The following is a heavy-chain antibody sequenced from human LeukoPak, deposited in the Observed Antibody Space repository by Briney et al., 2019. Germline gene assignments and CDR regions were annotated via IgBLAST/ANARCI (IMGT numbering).Heavy chain of an antibody. D-gene: IGHD6-13*01. Sequence: GGSLRLSCTASGFIFGDYAMSWVRQAPEKGLEWVAFIRSTAYGATTEYAASVKDRFTISRDDSKRIAYLQMNSLKTDGTAVYYCTRGVYKLLYFDYWGQGALVTVSS. J-gene: IGHJ4*02. CDR2: IRSTAYGATT. V-gene: IGHV3-49*04. CDR3: TRGVYKLLYFDY. CDR1: GFIFGDYA.